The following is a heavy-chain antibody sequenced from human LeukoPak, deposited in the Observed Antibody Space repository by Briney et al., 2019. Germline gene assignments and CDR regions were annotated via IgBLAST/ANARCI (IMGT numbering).Heavy chain of an antibody. CDR2: IHTSGST. D-gene: IGHD3-16*01. CDR3: ARVVVVRGSYYFDY. J-gene: IGHJ4*02. V-gene: IGHV4-61*09. CDR1: GGSISSGSYC. Sequence: SETLSLTCTVSGGSISSGSYCWSWIRQPAGKGLEWIGHIHTSGSTNYKPSLKSRVTISIDTSKNQFSLKLSSVTAADTAVYYCARVVVVRGSYYFDYWGQGTLVTVSS.